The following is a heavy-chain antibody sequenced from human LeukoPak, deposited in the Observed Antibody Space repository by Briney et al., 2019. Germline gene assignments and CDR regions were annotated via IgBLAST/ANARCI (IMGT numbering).Heavy chain of an antibody. V-gene: IGHV1-2*02. CDR3: ARNIVATTNYDY. Sequence: ASVKVSCKASGYTFTGYHMHWVRQAPGQGLEWMGWINPNSGGTNYAQKFQGRVTMTRDTSISTAYMELSRLRSEDTAVYYCARNIVATTNYDYWGQGTLVTVSS. D-gene: IGHD5-12*01. CDR1: GYTFTGYH. J-gene: IGHJ4*02. CDR2: INPNSGGT.